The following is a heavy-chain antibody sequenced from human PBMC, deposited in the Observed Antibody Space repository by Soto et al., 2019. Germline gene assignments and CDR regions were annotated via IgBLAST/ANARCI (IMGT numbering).Heavy chain of an antibody. CDR2: ISSSSSYI. V-gene: IGHV3-21*01. CDR1: GFTFSSYS. Sequence: GGSLRLSCAASGFTFSSYSMNWVRQAPGKGLEWVSSISSSSSYIYYADSVKGRFTISRDNAKNSLYLQMNSLRAADTAVYYCARHAVHSSGFTDYWGQGTLVTVSS. CDR3: ARHAVHSSGFTDY. J-gene: IGHJ4*02. D-gene: IGHD6-19*01.